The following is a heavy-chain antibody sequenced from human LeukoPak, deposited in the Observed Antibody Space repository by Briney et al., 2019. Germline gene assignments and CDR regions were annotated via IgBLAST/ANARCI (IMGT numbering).Heavy chain of an antibody. CDR1: GFTFSNAW. D-gene: IGHD6-13*01. J-gene: IGHJ6*02. CDR3: TTDIYSSSWVYGMDV. V-gene: IGHV3-15*01. CDR2: IKSKTDGGTT. Sequence: PGGSLRLSCAASGFTFSNAWMSWVRQAPGKGLEWVGRIKSKTDGGTTDYAAPVKGRFTISRDDSKNTLYLQMNSLKTEDTAVYYCTTDIYSSSWVYGMDVWGQGTTVTVSS.